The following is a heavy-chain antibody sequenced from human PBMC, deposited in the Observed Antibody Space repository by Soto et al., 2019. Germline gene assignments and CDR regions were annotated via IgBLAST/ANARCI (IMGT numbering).Heavy chain of an antibody. Sequence: QVQLVQSGAEVKKPGASVKVSCKASGYIFTNFGISWVRQAPGQGLEWMVWMSVYNDNIKYAQNLQGRVTMTTDTSTSTAYMELRSLRSDDTAVYYCARDISSWFYYYYGMDVWGQGTTVTVSS. J-gene: IGHJ6*02. V-gene: IGHV1-18*01. CDR1: GYIFTNFG. D-gene: IGHD6-13*01. CDR3: ARDISSWFYYYYGMDV. CDR2: MSVYNDNI.